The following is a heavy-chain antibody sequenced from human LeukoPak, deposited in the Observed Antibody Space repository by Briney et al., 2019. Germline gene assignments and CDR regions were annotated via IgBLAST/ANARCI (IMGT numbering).Heavy chain of an antibody. D-gene: IGHD6-19*01. CDR3: ARAPGQWLVYFDY. J-gene: IGHJ4*02. V-gene: IGHV3-11*06. Sequence: GGSLRLSCAASGFTFSAYYMSWIRQAPGKGLEWLSYISTSGTYTNYADSVKGRFTISRDNSKNTLYLQMNSLRAEDTAVYYCARAPGQWLVYFDYWGQGTLVTVSS. CDR2: ISTSGTYT. CDR1: GFTFSAYY.